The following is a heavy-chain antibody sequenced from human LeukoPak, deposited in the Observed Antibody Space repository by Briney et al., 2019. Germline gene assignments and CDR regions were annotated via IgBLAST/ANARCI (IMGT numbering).Heavy chain of an antibody. CDR2: INHSGST. CDR3: ARDFRLRSYNWFDP. D-gene: IGHD3-3*01. Sequence: ASETLSLTCAVYGGSFSGYYWSWIRQPPGKGLEWIGEINHSGSTNYNPSLKSRVTISVDTSKNQFSLKLSSVTAADTAVYYCARDFRLRSYNWFDPWGQGTLVTVSS. J-gene: IGHJ5*02. CDR1: GGSFSGYY. V-gene: IGHV4-34*01.